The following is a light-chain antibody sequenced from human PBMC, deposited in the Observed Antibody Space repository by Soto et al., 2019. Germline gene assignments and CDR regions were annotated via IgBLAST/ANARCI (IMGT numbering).Light chain of an antibody. CDR3: QKYDSAPLT. CDR1: LGIRNF. Sequence: DIQMTQSPSSLSASVGDRVTITCRASLGIRNFLAWYQQKPGKAPKLLTYAASTLQSGVPSRFTGSGSGTEFTLTISSLQPVDVATYYCQKYDSAPLTFGGGTKVEIK. J-gene: IGKJ4*01. CDR2: AAS. V-gene: IGKV1-27*01.